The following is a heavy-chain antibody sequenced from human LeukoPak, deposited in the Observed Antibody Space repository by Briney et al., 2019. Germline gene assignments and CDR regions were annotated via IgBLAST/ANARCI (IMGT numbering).Heavy chain of an antibody. CDR2: ISYDRSNK. Sequence: GGSLRLSCAASGFTFSSYGMHWVRQAPGKGLEWVAVISYDRSNKYYADSVKGRFTISRDNSKNTLYLQMNSLRAEDTAVYYCAKDRRYSSGWYAFDIWGQGTMVTVSS. D-gene: IGHD6-19*01. V-gene: IGHV3-30*18. CDR3: AKDRRYSSGWYAFDI. CDR1: GFTFSSYG. J-gene: IGHJ3*02.